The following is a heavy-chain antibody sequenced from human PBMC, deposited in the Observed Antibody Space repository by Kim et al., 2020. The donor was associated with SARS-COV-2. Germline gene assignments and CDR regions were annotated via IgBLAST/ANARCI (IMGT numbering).Heavy chain of an antibody. V-gene: IGHV7-4-1*02. CDR2: INTNTGTP. J-gene: IGHJ4*02. D-gene: IGHD2-21*02. Sequence: ASVKVSCKASGYSFTSYALNWVRQAPGQGLEWMGWINTNTGTPMYAQGFTGRFVFSLDTFVTTTYLQINSLKAEDTAVYYCARDVRSGDLIDYWGQGTL. CDR1: GYSFTSYA. CDR3: ARDVRSGDLIDY.